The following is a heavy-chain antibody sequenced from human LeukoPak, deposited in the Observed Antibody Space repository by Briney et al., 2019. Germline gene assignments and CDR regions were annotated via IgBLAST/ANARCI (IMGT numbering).Heavy chain of an antibody. CDR2: INHSGST. V-gene: IGHV4-34*01. J-gene: IGHJ5*02. CDR3: ARKLVPFYSSSWYGWFGP. D-gene: IGHD6-13*01. Sequence: SETLSLTCAVYGGSFSGYYWSWIRHPPGKGLEWIGEINHSGSTNYNPSLKSRVTLSVDTSKNQFSLKLSSVTAADTAVYYCARKLVPFYSSSWYGWFGPWGQGSLVTVSS. CDR1: GGSFSGYY.